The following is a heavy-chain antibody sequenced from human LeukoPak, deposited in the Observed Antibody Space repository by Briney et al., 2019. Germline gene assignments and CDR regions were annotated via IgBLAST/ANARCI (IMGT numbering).Heavy chain of an antibody. Sequence: PSETLSLTCTVSGGSISSSSYYWGWIRQPPGKGLEWIGSIYYSGSTYYNPSLKSRVTISVDTSKNQFSLKLSSVTAADTAVYYCARHHTNLAGVPADIDYWGQGTLVTVSS. CDR3: ARHHTNLAGVPADIDY. CDR1: GGSISSSSYY. J-gene: IGHJ4*02. D-gene: IGHD2-2*01. CDR2: IYYSGST. V-gene: IGHV4-39*01.